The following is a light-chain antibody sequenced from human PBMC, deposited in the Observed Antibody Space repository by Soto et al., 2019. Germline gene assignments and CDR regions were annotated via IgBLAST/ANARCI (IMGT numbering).Light chain of an antibody. CDR2: KAS. V-gene: IGKV1-5*03. J-gene: IGKJ1*01. CDR3: QPYNTYPTWT. Sequence: DIQMTQSPSTLSASVGDIVTITCRASHSVSTWLAWYQQKPGKAPRLLIHKASTLESGVPSRFSGSGFGSKCTLTISSLQPDDFATYYCQPYNTYPTWTFGQGTKVDIK. CDR1: HSVSTW.